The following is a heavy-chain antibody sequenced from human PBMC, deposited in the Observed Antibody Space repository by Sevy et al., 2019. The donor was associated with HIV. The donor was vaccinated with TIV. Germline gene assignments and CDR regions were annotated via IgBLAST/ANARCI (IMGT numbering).Heavy chain of an antibody. CDR1: GFTFSNYW. Sequence: GGSLRLSCAASGFTFSNYWMSWVRQAPGKGLEWVANIKRDGSEKYYMASVKGRLTISRDNAKNSRYLQINSLRAEDTAMYYCARDCSSTSCLWGLDVWGQGTTVTVSS. V-gene: IGHV3-7*03. CDR2: IKRDGSEK. CDR3: ARDCSSTSCLWGLDV. D-gene: IGHD2-2*01. J-gene: IGHJ6*02.